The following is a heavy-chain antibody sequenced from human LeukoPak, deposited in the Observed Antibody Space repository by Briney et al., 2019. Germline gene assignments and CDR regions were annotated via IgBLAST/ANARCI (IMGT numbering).Heavy chain of an antibody. CDR1: EFTISAYR. CDR2: ITNDGITS. Sequence: GGSLRLSCVGNEFTISAYRMHWVRQVQGKGLVWVSGITNDGITSYYADSVRGRFTISRDNAKNTLSLQMDSLTLEDTAVYYCTRALHTAMVTTGDAFDLWGRGTLVTVSS. V-gene: IGHV3-74*01. J-gene: IGHJ3*01. CDR3: TRALHTAMVTTGDAFDL. D-gene: IGHD5-18*01.